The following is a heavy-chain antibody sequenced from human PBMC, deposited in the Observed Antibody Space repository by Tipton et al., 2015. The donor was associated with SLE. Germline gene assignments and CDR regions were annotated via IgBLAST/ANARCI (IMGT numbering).Heavy chain of an antibody. D-gene: IGHD5-12*01. V-gene: IGHV3-48*01. CDR2: ISSSSSTI. CDR3: SRSRRGGYDSAFDI. J-gene: IGHJ3*02. Sequence: SLRLSCAASGFTFSSYSMNWVRQAPGKGLEWVSYISSSSSTIYYADSVKGRFTISRDNAKNSLYLQMNSLRAEDTAVYYCSRSRRGGYDSAFDIWGQGTMVTVSS. CDR1: GFTFSSYS.